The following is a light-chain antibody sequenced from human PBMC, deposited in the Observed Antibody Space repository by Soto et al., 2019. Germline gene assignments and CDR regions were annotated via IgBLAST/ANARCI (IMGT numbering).Light chain of an antibody. Sequence: EIVFTQSPRTLSLSPGERATLSCRARQSVSSSYLAWYQQKPGQAPRLLIYGASSRATGIPDRFSGSGSGTDFTLTISRLEPEDFAVYYCQQYGSSLTWTFGQGTKVDIK. CDR3: QQYGSSLTWT. V-gene: IGKV3-20*01. CDR1: QSVSSSY. J-gene: IGKJ1*01. CDR2: GAS.